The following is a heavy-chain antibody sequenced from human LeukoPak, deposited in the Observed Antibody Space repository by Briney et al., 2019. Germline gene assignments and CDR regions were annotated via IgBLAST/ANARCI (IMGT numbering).Heavy chain of an antibody. CDR1: GFTFSSYW. V-gene: IGHV3-7*01. Sequence: GGSLRLSCAASGFTFSSYWMSWVRQAPGKGLEWVANIKQDGSEKYYVDSVKGRFTISRDNAKNSLYLQMNSLRAGDTAVYYCAKGEDYYDSSGYYTHYGYWGQGTLVTVSS. CDR3: AKGEDYYDSSGYYTHYGY. D-gene: IGHD3-22*01. J-gene: IGHJ4*02. CDR2: IKQDGSEK.